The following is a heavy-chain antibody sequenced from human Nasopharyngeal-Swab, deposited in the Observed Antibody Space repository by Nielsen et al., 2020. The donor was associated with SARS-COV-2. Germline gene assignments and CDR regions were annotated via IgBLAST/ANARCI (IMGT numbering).Heavy chain of an antibody. D-gene: IGHD3-3*01. Sequence: ASVKVSCKASGYTFTSYAMHLVRQAPGQRLEWMGWINAGNGNTKYSQKFQGRVTMTRDTSTSTVYMELSSLRSEDTAVYYCASWDGFSLYYGMDVWGQGTTVTVSS. V-gene: IGHV1-3*01. CDR3: ASWDGFSLYYGMDV. CDR2: INAGNGNT. J-gene: IGHJ6*02. CDR1: GYTFTSYA.